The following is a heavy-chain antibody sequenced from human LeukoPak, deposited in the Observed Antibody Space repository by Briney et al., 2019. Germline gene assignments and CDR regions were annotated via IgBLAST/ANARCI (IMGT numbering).Heavy chain of an antibody. CDR1: GFTFSSYA. Sequence: GGSLRLSCAASGFTFSSYAMSGVRQAPGKGLEWVSAISGSGGSTYYADSVKGRFTISRDNSKNTLYLQMNSLRAEDTAVYYCAKDGLGTTVVTDDYWGQGTLVTVSS. J-gene: IGHJ4*02. CDR2: ISGSGGST. V-gene: IGHV3-23*01. CDR3: AKDGLGTTVVTDDY. D-gene: IGHD4-23*01.